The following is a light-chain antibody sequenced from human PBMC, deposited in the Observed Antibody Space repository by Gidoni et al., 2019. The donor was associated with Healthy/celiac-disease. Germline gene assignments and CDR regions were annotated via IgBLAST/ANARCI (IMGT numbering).Light chain of an antibody. CDR2: ESS. Sequence: EIGLTQSPATRSLSPGERATLSCRASQSVSSYLAWYQQKPGQAPRLLIYESSNRATGIPARFSGSLSGTDFTLTISSLEPEDFAVYYCPQRSHWPPAYTFGQGTKLEIK. V-gene: IGKV3-11*01. CDR3: PQRSHWPPAYT. CDR1: QSVSSY. J-gene: IGKJ2*01.